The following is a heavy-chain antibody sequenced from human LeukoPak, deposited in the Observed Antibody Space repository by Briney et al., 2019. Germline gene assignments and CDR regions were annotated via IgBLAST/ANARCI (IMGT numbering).Heavy chain of an antibody. CDR1: GVSVSSNSAA. CDR3: ARGLWFGELLCGRFAYYCLDV. Sequence: SRTLSLTCAISGVSVSSNSAAWNWIRQGPSWGLEWLGRTYYTSKWYNPYAVSVKSLLTIHPDTSKNQFSLQLNSVTAEDTAVYYCARGLWFGELLCGRFAYYCLDVWGKGTTVTVSS. J-gene: IGHJ6*03. CDR2: TYYTSKWYN. V-gene: IGHV6-1*01. D-gene: IGHD3-10*01.